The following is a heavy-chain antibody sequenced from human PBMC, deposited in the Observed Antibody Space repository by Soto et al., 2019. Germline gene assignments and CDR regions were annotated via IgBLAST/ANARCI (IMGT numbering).Heavy chain of an antibody. J-gene: IGHJ1*01. CDR1: GYIFTAYS. V-gene: IGHV1-46*01. Sequence: ASVKVSCKASGYIFTAYSMHWVRQAPGQGLEWMGVVNPSGGSTNYAQKFQGRITMTRDTSTSTVYVDLSSLTSEDTAVHYCAREENCSDGICYSEYFQRWGQGTLVTVSS. CDR3: AREENCSDGICYSEYFQR. CDR2: VNPSGGST. D-gene: IGHD2-15*01.